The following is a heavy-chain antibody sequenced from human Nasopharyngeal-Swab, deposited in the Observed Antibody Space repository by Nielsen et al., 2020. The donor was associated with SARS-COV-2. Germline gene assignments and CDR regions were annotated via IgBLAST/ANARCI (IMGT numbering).Heavy chain of an antibody. CDR1: GGSISSYY. D-gene: IGHD6-19*01. CDR3: ARDGSSGWYFDY. V-gene: IGHV4-59*12. Sequence: GSLRLSCTVSGGSISSYYWSWIRQPPGKGLEWIGYIYYSGSTNYNPSLKSRVTISVDTSKNQFSLKLSSVTAADTAVYYCARDGSSGWYFDYWGQGTLVTVSS. CDR2: IYYSGST. J-gene: IGHJ4*02.